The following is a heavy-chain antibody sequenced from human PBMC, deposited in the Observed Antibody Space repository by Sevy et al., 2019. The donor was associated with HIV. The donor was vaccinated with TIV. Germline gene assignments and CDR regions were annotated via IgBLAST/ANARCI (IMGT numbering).Heavy chain of an antibody. J-gene: IGHJ4*02. CDR3: ASLVGATNPFDY. CDR1: GFTFSSYS. V-gene: IGHV3-21*01. CDR2: ISSSSSYI. D-gene: IGHD1-26*01. Sequence: GGSLRLSCAASGFTFSSYSMNWVRQAPGKGLEWVSSISSSSSYIYYADSVKGRFTISRDNAKNSLYLQMNSLRAEDTAVYYCASLVGATNPFDYWGQGTPVTVSS.